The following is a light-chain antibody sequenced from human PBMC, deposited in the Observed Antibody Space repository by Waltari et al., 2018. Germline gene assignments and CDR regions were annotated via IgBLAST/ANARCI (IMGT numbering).Light chain of an antibody. CDR2: GAS. CDR3: QQYYNWPRT. J-gene: IGKJ1*01. CDR1: QSVSSN. Sequence: EIVMTQSPATLSVSPGERATLPCRASQSVSSNLAWYQQRPGQAPRLLIYGASTRATGIPARFSGSGSGTEFTLTISSLQSEDFAVYYCQQYYNWPRTFGQGTKVEI. V-gene: IGKV3-15*01.